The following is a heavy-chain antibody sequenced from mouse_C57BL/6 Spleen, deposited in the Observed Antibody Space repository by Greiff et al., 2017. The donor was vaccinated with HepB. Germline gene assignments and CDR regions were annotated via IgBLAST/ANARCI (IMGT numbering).Heavy chain of an antibody. CDR2: ISDGGSYT. D-gene: IGHD1-2*01. Sequence: EVMLVESGGGLVKPGGSLKLSCAASGFTFSSYAMSWVRQTPEKRLEWVATISDGGSYTYYPDNVKGRFTISRDNAKNNLYLQMSHLKSEDTAMYYCARGLLRPYFDYWGQGTTLTVSS. CDR3: ARGLLRPYFDY. J-gene: IGHJ2*01. V-gene: IGHV5-4*03. CDR1: GFTFSSYA.